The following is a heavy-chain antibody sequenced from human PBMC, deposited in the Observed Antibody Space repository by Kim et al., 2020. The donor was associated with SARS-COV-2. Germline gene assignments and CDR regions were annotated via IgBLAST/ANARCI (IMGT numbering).Heavy chain of an antibody. CDR2: IYYSGST. CDR1: GGSISSSSYY. V-gene: IGHV4-39*01. CDR3: ATTSSYRNYYYGMDV. J-gene: IGHJ6*02. Sequence: SETLSLTCTVSGGSISSSSYYWGWIRQPPGKGLEWIGSIYYSGSTYYNPSLKSRVTISVDTSKNQFSLKLSSVTAADTAVYYCATTSSYRNYYYGMDVWGQGTTVTVSS. D-gene: IGHD6-6*01.